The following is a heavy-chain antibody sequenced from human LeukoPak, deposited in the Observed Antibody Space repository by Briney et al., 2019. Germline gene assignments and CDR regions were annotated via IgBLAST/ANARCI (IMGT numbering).Heavy chain of an antibody. J-gene: IGHJ4*02. CDR1: GFTFSSCS. CDR3: ARETEPLDYGDSTNLDY. V-gene: IGHV3-21*01. Sequence: GGSLILSCAASGFTFSSCSMNWVRQAPGKGLGWVAFIGSRTGNIYYADSVKGRFTISRDNPKNSLYLQMNSLRAEDTAVYYCARETEPLDYGDSTNLDYWGQGTLVTVSS. CDR2: IGSRTGNI. D-gene: IGHD4-17*01.